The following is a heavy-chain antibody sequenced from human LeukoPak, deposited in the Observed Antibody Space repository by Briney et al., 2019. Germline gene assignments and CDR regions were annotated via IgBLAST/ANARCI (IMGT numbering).Heavy chain of an antibody. J-gene: IGHJ4*02. V-gene: IGHV3-7*01. D-gene: IGHD3-16*01. CDR3: GREALGGDY. Sequence: GGSLRLSCAASGFTFSSYLMTWVRQAPGKGLEWVANIKQDGSEKYYVDSVKGRFTISRDNAKKSLYLQMNSLRDEDTAVYYCGREALGGDYWGQGTLVTVSS. CDR1: GFTFSSYL. CDR2: IKQDGSEK.